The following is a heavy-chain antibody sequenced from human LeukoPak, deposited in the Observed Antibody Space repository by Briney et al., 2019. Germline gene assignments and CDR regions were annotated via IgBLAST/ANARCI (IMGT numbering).Heavy chain of an antibody. CDR2: ISHTGSAD. CDR3: AKGVDYSTSSALDY. D-gene: IGHD6-6*01. J-gene: IGHJ4*02. Sequence: GGSLRLSCAASGFTFSNCAMNWVRQAPGKGLEWVSYISHTGSADSYADSVKGRFTISRDNSKNSLYLQMNNLRTEDTALYYCAKGVDYSTSSALDYWGQGTLVTVSS. CDR1: GFTFSNCA. V-gene: IGHV3-43*02.